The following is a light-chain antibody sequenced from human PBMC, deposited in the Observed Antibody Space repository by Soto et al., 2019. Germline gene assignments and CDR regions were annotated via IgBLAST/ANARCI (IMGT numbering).Light chain of an antibody. J-gene: IGKJ1*01. Sequence: EIVLTQSPGTLSLSPGERATLSCRASQSVSSSYLAWYQQKPGQAPMLRIYGTSSRATAIPDRFSGSGSGTYFTLTIIILEPEDFSVYYCQQYGSSSWTFGQGTKVEIK. CDR1: QSVSSSY. V-gene: IGKV3-20*01. CDR2: GTS. CDR3: QQYGSSSWT.